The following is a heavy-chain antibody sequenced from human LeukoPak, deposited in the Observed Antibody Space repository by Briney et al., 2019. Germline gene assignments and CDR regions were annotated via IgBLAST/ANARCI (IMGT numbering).Heavy chain of an antibody. V-gene: IGHV1-2*02. D-gene: IGHD3-9*01. CDR3: ARGTNYDILTGYFSDCYYMDV. CDR1: GYTFTGYY. CDR2: INPNSGGT. J-gene: IGHJ6*03. Sequence: GAPVKVSCKASGYTFTGYYMHWVRQAPGQGLEWMGWINPNSGGTNYAQKFQGRVTMTRDTSISTAYMELSRLRSDDTAVYYCARGTNYDILTGYFSDCYYMDVWGKGTTVTVSS.